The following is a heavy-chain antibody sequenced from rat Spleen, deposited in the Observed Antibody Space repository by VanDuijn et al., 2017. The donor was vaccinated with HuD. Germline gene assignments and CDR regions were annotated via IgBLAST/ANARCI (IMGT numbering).Heavy chain of an antibody. Sequence: EVQLVESDGGLVQPGRSLKLSCAASGFTFSDYYMAWVRQAPTKGLEWVATISFDGGRNFYRDSVKGRFTLSRDNAKNTQSLQMDSLRSEDTAIYYCTRGYVMDAWGQGASVTVSS. V-gene: IGHV5-20*01. CDR3: TRGYVMDA. CDR1: GFTFSDYY. CDR2: ISFDGGRN. J-gene: IGHJ4*01.